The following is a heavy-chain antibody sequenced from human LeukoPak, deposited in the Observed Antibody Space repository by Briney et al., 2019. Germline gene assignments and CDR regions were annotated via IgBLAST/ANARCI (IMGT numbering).Heavy chain of an antibody. D-gene: IGHD6-19*01. CDR3: ARSGEYSSGWYSLRGYYYYMDV. V-gene: IGHV1-2*02. CDR2: INPNNGDT. CDR1: EYTFTGYY. J-gene: IGHJ6*03. Sequence: ASVKVSCKASEYTFTGYYIHWVRQAPGQGLEWMGWINPNNGDTNYAQKFQGRVTMTRDTSISTAYMEVSRLRSEDTAVYYCARSGEYSSGWYSLRGYYYYMDVWGKGTTVTVSS.